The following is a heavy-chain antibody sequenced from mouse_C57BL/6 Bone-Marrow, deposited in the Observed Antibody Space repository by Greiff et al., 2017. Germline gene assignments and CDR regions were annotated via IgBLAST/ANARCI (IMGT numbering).Heavy chain of an antibody. CDR1: GFTFSSYA. J-gene: IGHJ3*01. D-gene: IGHD1-1*01. V-gene: IGHV5-4*03. CDR3: ARVYGSSRCAF. Sequence: EVKLVESGGGLVKPGGSLKLSCAASGFTFSSYAMSWVRQTPEKRLEWVATISDGGSYTYYPDNVKGRFTFTRDKSKNNLYLQMNRLKSEDTAIYYCARVYGSSRCAFWGRGTLVTVSA. CDR2: ISDGGSYT.